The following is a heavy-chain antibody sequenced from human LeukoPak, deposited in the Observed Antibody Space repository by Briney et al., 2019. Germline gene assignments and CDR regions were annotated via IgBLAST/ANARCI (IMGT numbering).Heavy chain of an antibody. D-gene: IGHD3-10*01. CDR2: ISYDGSNK. CDR1: GFTFSSYG. J-gene: IGHJ4*02. CDR3: ARDVVRGPGDY. V-gene: IGHV3-30*03. Sequence: GRSLRLSCAASGFTFSSYGMHWVRQAPGKGLEWVAVISYDGSNKYYADSVKGRFTISRDNSKNTLYLQMNSLRAEDTAVYYCARDVVRGPGDYWGQGTLVTVSS.